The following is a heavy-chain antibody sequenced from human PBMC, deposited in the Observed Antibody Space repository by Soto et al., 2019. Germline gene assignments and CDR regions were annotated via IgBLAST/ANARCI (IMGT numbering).Heavy chain of an antibody. V-gene: IGHV4-30-2*01. Sequence: NPSETLSLTCAVSGGSISSGGYSWSWIRQPPGKGLEWIGYIYHSGSTYYNPSLKSRVTISVDRSKNQFSLKLSSVTAADTAVYYCARDWGGGNSGYGMDVWGQGTTVTVSS. CDR1: GGSISSGGYS. CDR3: ARDWGGGNSGYGMDV. D-gene: IGHD2-21*02. CDR2: IYHSGST. J-gene: IGHJ6*02.